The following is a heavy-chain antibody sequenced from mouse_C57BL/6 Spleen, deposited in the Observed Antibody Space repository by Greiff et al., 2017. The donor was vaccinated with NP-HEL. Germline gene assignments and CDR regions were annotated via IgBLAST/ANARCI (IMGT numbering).Heavy chain of an antibody. J-gene: IGHJ2*01. D-gene: IGHD2-4*01. CDR1: GYTFTDYY. CDR3: ARGDYDYHFDY. Sequence: EVQLQQSGPELVKPGASVKISCKASGYTFTDYYMNWVKQSHGKSLEWIGDINPNNGGTSYNQKFKGKATLTVDKSSSTAYMELRSLTSEDSAVYYCARGDYDYHFDYWGQGTTLTVSS. V-gene: IGHV1-26*01. CDR2: INPNNGGT.